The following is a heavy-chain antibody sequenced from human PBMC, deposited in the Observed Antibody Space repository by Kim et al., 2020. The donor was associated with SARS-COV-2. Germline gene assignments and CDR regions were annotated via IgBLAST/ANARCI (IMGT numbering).Heavy chain of an antibody. Sequence: GGSLRLSCAASGFTFSSYAMHWVRQAPGKGLEWVAVISYDGSNKYYADSVKGRFTISRDNSKNTLYLQMNSLRAEDTAVYYCARAGITGTTTRATPAFDIWGQGTMVTVSS. CDR3: ARAGITGTTTRATPAFDI. D-gene: IGHD1-7*01. CDR1: GFTFSSYA. CDR2: ISYDGSNK. J-gene: IGHJ3*02. V-gene: IGHV3-30-3*01.